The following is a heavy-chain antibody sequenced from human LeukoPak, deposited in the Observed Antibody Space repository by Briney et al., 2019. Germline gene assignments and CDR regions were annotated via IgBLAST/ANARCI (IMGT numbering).Heavy chain of an antibody. V-gene: IGHV3-30-3*01. CDR1: GFTFSSYA. Sequence: GGSLRLPCAASGFTFSSYAMHWVRQAPGKGLEWVAVISYDGSNKYYADSVKGRLTISRDNSKNTLYLQMNSLRAEDTAVYYCARKGDNWFDPWGQGTLVTVSS. CDR2: ISYDGSNK. J-gene: IGHJ5*02. CDR3: ARKGDNWFDP. D-gene: IGHD3-16*01.